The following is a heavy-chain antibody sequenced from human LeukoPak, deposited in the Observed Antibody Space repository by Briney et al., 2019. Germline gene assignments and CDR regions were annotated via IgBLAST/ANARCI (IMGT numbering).Heavy chain of an antibody. CDR1: GYTFTGYY. CDR3: ARVRKGDWNYDY. Sequence: ASVKVSCTASGYTFTGYYMHWVRQAPGQGLEWMGRINPNSGGTNYAQKFQGRVTMTRDTSISTAYMELSRLRSDDTAVYYCARVRKGDWNYDYWGQGTLVTVSS. CDR2: INPNSGGT. V-gene: IGHV1-2*06. D-gene: IGHD1-7*01. J-gene: IGHJ4*02.